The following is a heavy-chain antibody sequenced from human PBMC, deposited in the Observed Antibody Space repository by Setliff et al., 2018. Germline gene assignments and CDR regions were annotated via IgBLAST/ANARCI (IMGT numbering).Heavy chain of an antibody. J-gene: IGHJ3*01. Sequence: SETLSLTCTVSGDSISSGDYFWSWIRQPPGKGLEWIAYIYRSGSAYYNPSPESRVTMSVDTSKNQFSLHLTSVTAADTAVYYCAREVGTSTSSDAFDVWGQGMMVTVSS. V-gene: IGHV4-30-4*08. CDR2: IYRSGSA. D-gene: IGHD1-26*01. CDR3: AREVGTSTSSDAFDV. CDR1: GDSISSGDYF.